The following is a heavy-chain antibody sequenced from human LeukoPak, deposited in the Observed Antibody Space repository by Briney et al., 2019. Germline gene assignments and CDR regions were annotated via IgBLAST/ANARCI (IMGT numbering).Heavy chain of an antibody. Sequence: GGSLRLSCAASGFTFSSYAMSWVRQAPGKGLEWVSAISGSGGSTYYADSVKGRFTISRDNSKNTLYLQMNSLRAEDTAVYYCAKFLSFYSSGSYNVAFDIWGQGAMVTVSS. CDR3: AKFLSFYSSGSYNVAFDI. CDR1: GFTFSSYA. V-gene: IGHV3-23*01. J-gene: IGHJ3*02. CDR2: ISGSGGST. D-gene: IGHD3-10*01.